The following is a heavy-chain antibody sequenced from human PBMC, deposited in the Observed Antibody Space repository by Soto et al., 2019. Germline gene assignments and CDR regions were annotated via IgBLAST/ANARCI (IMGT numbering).Heavy chain of an antibody. V-gene: IGHV4-61*01. J-gene: IGHJ4*02. CDR2: ISYTGDT. CDR1: GDSVSSDRYL. D-gene: IGHD1-26*01. CDR3: ARIVVGATVDL. Sequence: ETLSLTCRVSGDSVSSDRYLWTWIRQPPGKGLEWIAYISYTGDTNYNPSLKSRVTISVDTSRNQFSLTLTSVTAADTAVYFCARIVVGATVDLWGQGSLVTVSS.